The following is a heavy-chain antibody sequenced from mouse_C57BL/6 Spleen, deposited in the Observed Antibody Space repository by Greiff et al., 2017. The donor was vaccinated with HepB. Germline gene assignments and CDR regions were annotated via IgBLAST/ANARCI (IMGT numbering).Heavy chain of an antibody. J-gene: IGHJ1*03. V-gene: IGHV1-72*01. CDR1: GYTFTSYW. CDR3: SRAGYPHWYFDV. Sequence: QVQLQQPGAELVKPGASVKLSCKASGYTFTSYWMHWVKQRPGRGLEWIGGIDPNSGGTKYNENFKSKATLTVDKPSSTAYMQLSSLTSEDSAVYYCSRAGYPHWYFDVWGTGTTVTAAS. D-gene: IGHD2-2*01. CDR2: IDPNSGGT.